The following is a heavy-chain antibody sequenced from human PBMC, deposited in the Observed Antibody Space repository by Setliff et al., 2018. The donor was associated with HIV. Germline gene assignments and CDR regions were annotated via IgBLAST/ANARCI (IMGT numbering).Heavy chain of an antibody. Sequence: GGSLRLSCAASGFTFRNYNFNWVRQAPGRGLEWVSSISIGSGAAIYYAESVQGRFTVSRDNSKNSLYLQMNSLRIEDTAVYYCARDYLYYNMYNGSPVYGMDVWGQGTTVTVSS. CDR2: ISIGSGAAI. V-gene: IGHV3-21*01. D-gene: IGHD3-10*01. CDR1: GFTFRNYN. CDR3: ARDYLYYNMYNGSPVYGMDV. J-gene: IGHJ6*02.